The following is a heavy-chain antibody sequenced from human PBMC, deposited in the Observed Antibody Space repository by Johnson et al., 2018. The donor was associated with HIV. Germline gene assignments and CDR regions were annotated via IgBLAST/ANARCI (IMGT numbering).Heavy chain of an antibody. Sequence: VQLVESGGGLVQPGRSLRLSCAASGFTFDDYAMHWVRQAPGKGLEWVSVIYSGGSTYYADSVQGRFTISRDNSKNTLYLQMNSLRAEDTAVYYCASGALAYCGGDCYSDAFDIWGQGTMVTVSS. CDR2: IYSGGST. J-gene: IGHJ3*02. V-gene: IGHV3-66*01. D-gene: IGHD2-21*02. CDR1: GFTFDDYA. CDR3: ASGALAYCGGDCYSDAFDI.